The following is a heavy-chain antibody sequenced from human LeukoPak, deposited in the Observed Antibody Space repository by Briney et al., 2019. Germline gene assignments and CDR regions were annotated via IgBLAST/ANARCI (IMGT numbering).Heavy chain of an antibody. CDR1: GFTFDDYG. D-gene: IGHD3-9*01. CDR2: INWNGGST. J-gene: IGHJ4*02. V-gene: IGHV3-20*01. Sequence: GGSLRLSCAASGFTFDDYGMSWVRQAPGKGLEWVSGINWNGGSTGYADSVKGRFTISRDNAKNSLYLQMNSLRAEDTALYHCARNLRYFDWLLPDYRGQGTLVTVSS. CDR3: ARNLRYFDWLLPDY.